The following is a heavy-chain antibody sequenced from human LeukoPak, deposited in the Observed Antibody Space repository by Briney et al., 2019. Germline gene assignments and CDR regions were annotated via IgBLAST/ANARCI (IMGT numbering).Heavy chain of an antibody. CDR2: ISYDGSNK. J-gene: IGHJ4*02. V-gene: IGHV3-30-3*01. CDR1: GFTFSSYA. CDR3: AREPTYCGGDCYSVYFDY. D-gene: IGHD2-21*02. Sequence: GGSLRLSCAASGFTFSSYAMHWVRQAPGKGLEWVAVISYDGSNKYYADSVKGRFTISRDNSKNTLYLQMNSLRAEDTAVYYCAREPTYCGGDCYSVYFDYWGQGTLVTVSS.